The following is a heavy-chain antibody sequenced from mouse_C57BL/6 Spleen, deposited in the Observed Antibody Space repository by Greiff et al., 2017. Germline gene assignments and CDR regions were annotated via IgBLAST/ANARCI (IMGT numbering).Heavy chain of an antibody. Sequence: VQLKESGAELVRPGTSVKMSCKASGYTFTNYWIGWAKQRPGHGLEWIGDIYPGGGYTNYNEKFKGKATLTADKSSSTAYMQFSSLTSEDSAIYYCARSNYDGYPYAMDYWGQGTSVTVSS. D-gene: IGHD2-3*01. CDR3: ARSNYDGYPYAMDY. V-gene: IGHV1-63*01. J-gene: IGHJ4*01. CDR2: IYPGGGYT. CDR1: GYTFTNYW.